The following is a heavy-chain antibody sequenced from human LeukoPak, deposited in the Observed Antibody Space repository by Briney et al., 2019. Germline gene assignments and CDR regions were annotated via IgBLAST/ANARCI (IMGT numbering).Heavy chain of an antibody. CDR3: AINYYDSSAYALHY. CDR2: IWHDGTKR. Sequence: GSLRLSCAGSRFTFSDFGMHWVRQAPGKGLEWVAVIWHDGTKRHYAESVKGRFAISRDDSRNTLYLQMNSLRADDTAVYYCAINYYDSSAYALHYWGQGTLVTVSS. CDR1: RFTFSDFG. V-gene: IGHV3-33*01. J-gene: IGHJ4*02. D-gene: IGHD3-22*01.